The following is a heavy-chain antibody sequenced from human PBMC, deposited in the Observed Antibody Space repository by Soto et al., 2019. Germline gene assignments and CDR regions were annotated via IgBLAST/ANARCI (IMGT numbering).Heavy chain of an antibody. J-gene: IGHJ6*02. CDR1: GGTLSSYA. CDR2: IIPIFGSA. CDR3: AATIEIPYYHGMDV. Sequence: QVQLVQSGAEVKKPGSSVKVSCKASGGTLSSYAINWVRQAPGQGLEWMGGIIPIFGSANYATKLQGRVTITADESTSTAYMELSSLRSEDKAVYYCAATIEIPYYHGMDVWGQGTTVTVSS. V-gene: IGHV1-69*01. D-gene: IGHD2-2*02.